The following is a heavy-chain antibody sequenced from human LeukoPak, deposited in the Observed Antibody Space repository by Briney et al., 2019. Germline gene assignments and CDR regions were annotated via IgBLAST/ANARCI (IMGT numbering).Heavy chain of an antibody. CDR1: GYTFNRFG. D-gene: IGHD3-22*01. J-gene: IGHJ6*03. CDR3: ARTYDSPGYYSPDYYYMDV. CDR2: ISADYGDT. Sequence: ASVKVSCKASGYTFNRFGISWVRQAPGQGLEWVGWISADYGDTKFAQEFQDRLTMTTDTSTGTAYMELRSLRSDDTAVYYCARTYDSPGYYSPDYYYMDVWGKGTTVTISS. V-gene: IGHV1-18*01.